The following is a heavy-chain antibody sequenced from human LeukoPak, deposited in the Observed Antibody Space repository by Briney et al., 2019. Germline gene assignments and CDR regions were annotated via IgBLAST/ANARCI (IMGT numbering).Heavy chain of an antibody. CDR2: INAGNGNT. CDR3: ARDRARDGYNQQGFDY. V-gene: IGHV1-3*01. Sequence: GASVKVSCKASGYTFTSYAMHWVRQAPGQRLEWMGWINAGNGNTKYSQEFQGRVTITRDTSISTAYMELSRLRSDDTAVYYCARDRARDGYNQQGFDYWGQGTLVTVSS. D-gene: IGHD5-24*01. CDR1: GYTFTSYA. J-gene: IGHJ4*02.